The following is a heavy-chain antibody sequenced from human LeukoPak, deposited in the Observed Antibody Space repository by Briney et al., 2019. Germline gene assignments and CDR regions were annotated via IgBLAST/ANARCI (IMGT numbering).Heavy chain of an antibody. CDR2: INPNSGST. V-gene: IGHV1-2*02. CDR1: GYTFTGYY. J-gene: IGHJ4*02. Sequence: ASVKVSCKASGYTFTGYYMHWVRQAPGQGLEWMGWINPNSGSTNYAQKFQGRVTMTRDTSISTAYMELSRLRSDDTAVYYCARDSPTYYFDYWGQGTLVTVSS. CDR3: ARDSPTYYFDY.